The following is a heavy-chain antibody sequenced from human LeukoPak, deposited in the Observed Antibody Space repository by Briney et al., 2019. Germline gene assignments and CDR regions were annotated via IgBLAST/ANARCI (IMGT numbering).Heavy chain of an antibody. CDR1: GYSFTSYW. V-gene: IGHV5-51*01. J-gene: IGHJ3*02. D-gene: IGHD6-6*01. CDR2: IYPGDSDT. Sequence: GESLKISCKGSGYSFTSYWIGWLRQMPGKGLEWMGIIYPGDSDTRYSPSFQGQVTISADKSISTAYLQWSSLKASDTAMYYCASPYSSSTDAFDIWGQGTMVTVSS. CDR3: ASPYSSSTDAFDI.